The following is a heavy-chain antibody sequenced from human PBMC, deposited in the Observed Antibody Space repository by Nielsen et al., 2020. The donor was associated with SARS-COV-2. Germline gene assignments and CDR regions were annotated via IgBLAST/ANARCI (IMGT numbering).Heavy chain of an antibody. J-gene: IGHJ6*02. CDR2: IKQDGSEK. V-gene: IGHV3-7*01. CDR3: ARDLIVGATRYYYGMDV. Sequence: GGSLRLSCAASGFTCSSYWMSWVRQARGKGLEWVATIKQDGSEKYYVDSVKGRFTISRDNAKNSLYLQMNSLRAEDTAVYFCARDLIVGATRYYYGMDVWGQGTTVTVSS. CDR1: GFTCSSYW. D-gene: IGHD1-26*01.